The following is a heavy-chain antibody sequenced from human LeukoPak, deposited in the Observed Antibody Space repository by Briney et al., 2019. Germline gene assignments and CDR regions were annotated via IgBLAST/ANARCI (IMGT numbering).Heavy chain of an antibody. CDR3: PTDVGSDSSGYYDFDH. D-gene: IGHD3-22*01. V-gene: IGHV3-15*01. CDR1: GFTFSNAW. CDR2: IKSNTDGGTT. Sequence: GGSLRLSCAASGFTFSNAWMSWVRQAPGKGLEWVARIKSNTDGGTTEYAAPVKGRFTISRDDSKNTLFLQMNSLKTEDTAAYYCPTDVGSDSSGYYDFDHWGQGSLVTVSS. J-gene: IGHJ4*02.